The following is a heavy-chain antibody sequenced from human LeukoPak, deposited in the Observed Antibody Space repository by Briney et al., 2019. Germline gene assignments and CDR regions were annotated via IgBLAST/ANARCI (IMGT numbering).Heavy chain of an antibody. CDR3: ATDFNKGFDP. J-gene: IGHJ5*02. CDR1: GFTFSNYN. V-gene: IGHV3-48*04. CDR2: ISSSSGII. Sequence: GGSLRLSCAASGFTFSNYNMNWVRQAPGKELEWVSYISSSSGIIYYADSVKGRFTISRDNAKNSLYLQMDSLRVEDTAVYYCATDFNKGFDPWGQGTLVTVSS. D-gene: IGHD1/OR15-1a*01.